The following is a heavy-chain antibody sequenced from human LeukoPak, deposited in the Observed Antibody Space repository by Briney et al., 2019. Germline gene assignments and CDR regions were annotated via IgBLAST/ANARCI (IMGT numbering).Heavy chain of an antibody. J-gene: IGHJ4*02. CDR1: GYTFTGYY. V-gene: IGHV1-2*02. CDR2: INPNSGGT. Sequence: ASVKVSCKASGYTFTGYYMHWVRQAPGQGLEWMGWINPNSGGTNYAQNFQGRVTMTRDTSISTAYMELSRLRSDDTAVYYCARVGSGWLSRTYYFDYWGQGTLVTVSS. D-gene: IGHD6-19*01. CDR3: ARVGSGWLSRTYYFDY.